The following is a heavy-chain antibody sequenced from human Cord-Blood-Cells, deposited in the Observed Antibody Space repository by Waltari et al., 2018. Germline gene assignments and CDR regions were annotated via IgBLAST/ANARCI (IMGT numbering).Heavy chain of an antibody. J-gene: IGHJ4*02. CDR3: ARVSSNWVDY. D-gene: IGHD7-27*01. V-gene: IGHV4-38-2*01. CDR1: GYSISSGYY. Sequence: QVQLQESGPGLVKPSETLSLTCAVSGYSISSGYYWGWIRQPPGKGLEWIGSIYHSGRTYYNPSLKSRVPISVDTAKIQFSLKLSSVTAADTAVYYCARVSSNWVDYWGQGTLVTVSS. CDR2: IYHSGRT.